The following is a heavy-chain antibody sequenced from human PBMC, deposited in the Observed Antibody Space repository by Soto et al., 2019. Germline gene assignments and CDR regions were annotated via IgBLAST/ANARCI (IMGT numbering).Heavy chain of an antibody. V-gene: IGHV1-69*01. CDR3: ARVSSSSAAGWFDP. Sequence: QVQLVQSGAEVTKPGSSVKVSCQASGGTFSSYAISWVRQAPGPGLEWMGGIIPIFGTATYAQKFQGRVTITADETTSTAYMELRSLRSEDTAVYYCARVSSSSAAGWFDPWGQGTLVTVSS. J-gene: IGHJ5*02. D-gene: IGHD6-6*01. CDR2: IIPIFGTA. CDR1: GGTFSSYA.